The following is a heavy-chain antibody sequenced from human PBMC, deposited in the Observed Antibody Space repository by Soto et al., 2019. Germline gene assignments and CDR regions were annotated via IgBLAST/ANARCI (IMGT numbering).Heavy chain of an antibody. D-gene: IGHD3-10*02. CDR3: GRDQSGIGYYVDWFDP. CDR2: INGGNGNT. J-gene: IGHJ5*02. Sequence: ASVKVSCKASGYTFTSDDINWVRQATGQGLEWMGWINGGNGNTYYAEKFEGRVTFTRDTAATTVNMELTSLTSEDTAVYYCGRDQSGIGYYVDWFDPWGHGTLVTVSS. V-gene: IGHV1-8*01. CDR1: GYTFTSDD.